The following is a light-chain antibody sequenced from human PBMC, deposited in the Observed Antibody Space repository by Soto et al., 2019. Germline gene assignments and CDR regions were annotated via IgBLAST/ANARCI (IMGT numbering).Light chain of an antibody. J-gene: IGLJ2*01. CDR1: SSDVGGYNY. Sequence: QSVLTQPASESGSPGQSITISCTGTSSDVGGYNYVSWYQQHPGKAPKLMIYEVTNRPSGVSSRFSGSRSGNTASLTISGLQAEDEADYYCSSYTTSSTLVVFGGGTKLTVL. V-gene: IGLV2-14*01. CDR3: SSYTTSSTLVV. CDR2: EVT.